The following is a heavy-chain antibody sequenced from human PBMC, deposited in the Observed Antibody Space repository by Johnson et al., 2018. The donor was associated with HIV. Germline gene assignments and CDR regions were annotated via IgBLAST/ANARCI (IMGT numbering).Heavy chain of an antibody. J-gene: IGHJ3*02. CDR3: ARAGARAFDI. V-gene: IGHV3-64*01. CDR1: GFTFSSYA. D-gene: IGHD1-26*01. Sequence: VQLVESGGGLVQPGGSLRLSCAASGFTFSSYAMHWVRQAPGKGLEYVSAISSNGDSTYYANSVKGRFTISRDNSKNTLYLQMNSLRAEDTAVYYCARAGARAFDIWGQGTMVTVSS. CDR2: ISSNGDST.